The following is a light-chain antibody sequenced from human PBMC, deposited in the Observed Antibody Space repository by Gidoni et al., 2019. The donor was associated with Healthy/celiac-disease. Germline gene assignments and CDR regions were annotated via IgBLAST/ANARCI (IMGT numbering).Light chain of an antibody. Sequence: DIQLTQSPSSLSASVGDIVTITCQASQAISNYLNWDQQKPGKAPKLLIYDASNLETGVPSMFGGSGSGTDFTFTISSLQPEDIATYYCQQYDNLPLTFXGXTKVEIK. J-gene: IGKJ4*01. CDR2: DAS. CDR1: QAISNY. V-gene: IGKV1-33*01. CDR3: QQYDNLPLT.